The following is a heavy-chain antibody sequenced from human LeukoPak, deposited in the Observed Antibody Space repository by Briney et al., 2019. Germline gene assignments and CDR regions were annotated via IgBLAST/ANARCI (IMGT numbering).Heavy chain of an antibody. CDR1: GYTFTSNY. Sequence: ASVKVSCKASGYTFTSNYIHWVRQAPGQGLEWMGMIYPRDGSTSYAQKFQGRVTMTRDTSISTAYMELSRLRSDDTAVYYCAREGSYGSLDYWGQGTLVTVSS. V-gene: IGHV1-2*02. D-gene: IGHD5-18*01. CDR3: AREGSYGSLDY. CDR2: IYPRDGST. J-gene: IGHJ4*02.